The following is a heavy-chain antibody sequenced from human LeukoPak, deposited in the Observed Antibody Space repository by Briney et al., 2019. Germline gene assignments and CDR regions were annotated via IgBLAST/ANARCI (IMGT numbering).Heavy chain of an antibody. CDR2: ISAYNGNT. D-gene: IGHD3-10*01. Sequence: ASVKVSCKASGYTFTSYGINWVRQAPGQGLEWMGWISAYNGNTDHAQKFQGRVTMTTDTSTSIAYMEPRSLRSDDTAVYYCARDLGYYGSGTYARDYYYYMDVWGKGTTVTVSS. CDR1: GYTFTSYG. CDR3: ARDLGYYGSGTYARDYYYYMDV. V-gene: IGHV1-18*01. J-gene: IGHJ6*03.